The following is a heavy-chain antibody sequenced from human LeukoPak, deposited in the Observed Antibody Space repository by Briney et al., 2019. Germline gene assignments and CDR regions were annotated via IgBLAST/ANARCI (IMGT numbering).Heavy chain of an antibody. CDR2: IWYDGSNK. Sequence: GGSLRLSCAASGFIFRSYGMHWVRQAPGKGLEWVAVIWYDGSNKYYADSVKGRFTISRDNSENTLYLQMNSLRAEDTALYYCASDGIAVDRGIGYFDYWGQGTLVTVSS. CDR3: ASDGIAVDRGIGYFDY. D-gene: IGHD6-13*01. J-gene: IGHJ4*02. CDR1: GFIFRSYG. V-gene: IGHV3-33*01.